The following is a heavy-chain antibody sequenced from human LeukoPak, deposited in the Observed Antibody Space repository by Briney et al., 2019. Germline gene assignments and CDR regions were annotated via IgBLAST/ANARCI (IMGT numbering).Heavy chain of an antibody. Sequence: ASVKVSCKASGYTFTSYAMHWVRQAPGQRLEWMGGIIPIFGTPNYSQKFQGRVTITADESTSTAYMELSSLRSEDTAVYYCARGGVADIIRGYWFDPWGQGTLVTVSS. V-gene: IGHV1-69*13. J-gene: IGHJ5*02. CDR3: ARGGVADIIRGYWFDP. CDR2: IIPIFGTP. CDR1: GYTFTSYA. D-gene: IGHD3-10*01.